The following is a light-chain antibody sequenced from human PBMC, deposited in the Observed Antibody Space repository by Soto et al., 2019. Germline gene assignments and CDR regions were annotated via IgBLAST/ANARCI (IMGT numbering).Light chain of an antibody. CDR1: QSVSSSY. Sequence: EIVLTQSPGTLSLSPGERATLSCRASQSVSSSYLAWYQQKPGQAPRLLIYGASNRATGIPDRFSGSGSGTDFTLTISRLEPEDFAVYSCQQYGRSPRTFRQGPKVEIK. CDR3: QQYGRSPRT. V-gene: IGKV3-20*01. CDR2: GAS. J-gene: IGKJ1*01.